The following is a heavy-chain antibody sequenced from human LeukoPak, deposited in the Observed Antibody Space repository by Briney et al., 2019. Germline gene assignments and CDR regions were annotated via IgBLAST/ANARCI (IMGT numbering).Heavy chain of an antibody. CDR3: ARWEGNGYYFDY. CDR2: IKQDGSEE. CDR1: GFTFSSFW. D-gene: IGHD3-22*01. V-gene: IGHV3-7*01. Sequence: GGSLRLSCAASGFTFSSFWMSWVRQAPGKGLEWVANIKQDGSEEYYVDSVKGRFTISRDNAKNSLYLQMNSLRVEDTAVYYCARWEGNGYYFDYRGQGTLVTVSS. J-gene: IGHJ4*02.